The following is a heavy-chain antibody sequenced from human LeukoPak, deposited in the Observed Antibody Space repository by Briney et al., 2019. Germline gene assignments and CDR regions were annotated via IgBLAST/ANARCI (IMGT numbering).Heavy chain of an antibody. D-gene: IGHD6-6*01. V-gene: IGHV1-69*06. CDR1: GGTFSSYA. CDR2: IIPIFGTA. J-gene: IGHJ6*02. Sequence: SVKVSCKASGGTFSSYAISWVRQAPGQGLEWMGGIIPIFGTANYAQKFQGRVTITADKSTSTAYMELSSLRSEDTAVYYCAREDSDSSSSMHYYYGMDVWGQGTTVTVSS. CDR3: AREDSDSSSSMHYYYGMDV.